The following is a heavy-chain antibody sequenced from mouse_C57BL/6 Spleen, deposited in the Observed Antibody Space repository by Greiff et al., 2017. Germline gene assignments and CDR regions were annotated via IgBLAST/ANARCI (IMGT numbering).Heavy chain of an antibody. V-gene: IGHV1-82*01. D-gene: IGHD1-1*01. CDR1: GYAFSSSW. J-gene: IGHJ1*03. Sequence: QVQLQQSGPELVKPGASVKISCKASGYAFSSSWMNWVKQRPGKGLEWIGRIYPGDGDTNYNGLFKGKATLTADKSSSTAYMQLSSLTSEDSAVYFCASPSYGSSLWYFDVWGTGTTVTVSS. CDR2: IYPGDGDT. CDR3: ASPSYGSSLWYFDV.